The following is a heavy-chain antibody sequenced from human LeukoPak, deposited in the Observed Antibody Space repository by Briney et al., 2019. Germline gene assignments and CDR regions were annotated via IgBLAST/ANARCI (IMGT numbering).Heavy chain of an antibody. CDR1: GGSISSSSYY. CDR2: IYTSGST. J-gene: IGHJ4*02. V-gene: IGHV4-61*02. Sequence: PSETLSLTCTVSGGSISSSSYYWSWIRQPAGKGLEWIGRIYTSGSTNYNPSLKSRVTMSVDTSKNQFSLKLSSVTAADTAVYYCARDRAGLMSSWGQGTLVTVSS. CDR3: ARDRAGLMSS. D-gene: IGHD2-2*01.